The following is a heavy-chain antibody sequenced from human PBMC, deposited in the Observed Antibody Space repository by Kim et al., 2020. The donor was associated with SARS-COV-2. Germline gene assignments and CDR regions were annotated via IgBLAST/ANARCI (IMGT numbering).Heavy chain of an antibody. J-gene: IGHJ4*02. CDR3: ARGSYYYGSGSYSQFDY. Sequence: KGRFTISRDNAKNSLYLQMNSLRAEDTAVYYCARGSYYYGSGSYSQFDYWGQGTLVTVSS. D-gene: IGHD3-10*01. V-gene: IGHV3-11*04.